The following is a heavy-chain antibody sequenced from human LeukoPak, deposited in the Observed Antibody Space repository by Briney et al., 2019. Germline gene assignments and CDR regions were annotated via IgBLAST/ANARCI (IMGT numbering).Heavy chain of an antibody. D-gene: IGHD3-3*01. V-gene: IGHV1-46*01. CDR1: GYTSTSYY. CDR3: ARDFLYDFWSALGPDY. J-gene: IGHJ4*02. CDR2: INPSGGST. Sequence: ASVKVSCKASGYTSTSYYMHWVRQAPGQGLEWMGIINPSGGSTSYAQKFQGRVTMTRDTSTSTVYMELSSLRSEDTAVYYCARDFLYDFWSALGPDYWGQGTLVTVSS.